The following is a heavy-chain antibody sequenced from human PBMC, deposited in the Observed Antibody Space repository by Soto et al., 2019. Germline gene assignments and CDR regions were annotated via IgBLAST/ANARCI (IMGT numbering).Heavy chain of an antibody. CDR2: IYPGDSDT. V-gene: IGHV5-51*01. CDR3: VVDATLDYFDY. Sequence: PGEALNISCKGSGYSFTSYWIGWVRQMPGKGLEWMGVIYPGDSDTRYSPSVPGQVTISADKPISTPYLQWRSLQASDPVLYYCVVDATLDYFDYWGQGTLVTVSS. J-gene: IGHJ4*02. CDR1: GYSFTSYW. D-gene: IGHD2-15*01.